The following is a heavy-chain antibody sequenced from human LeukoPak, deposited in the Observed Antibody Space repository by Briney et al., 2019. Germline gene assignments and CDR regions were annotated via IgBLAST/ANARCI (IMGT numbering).Heavy chain of an antibody. CDR2: INPNSGGT. Sequence: ASVKVSCKASGYTFTGYYMHWVRQAPGQGLEWMGWINPNSGGTNYAQKFQGRVTMTRDTSISTAYMELSRLRSDDTAVYYCARELPGVTTDHYGMDVWGQGTTVTVSS. V-gene: IGHV1-2*02. J-gene: IGHJ6*02. CDR1: GYTFTGYY. CDR3: ARELPGVTTDHYGMDV. D-gene: IGHD7-27*01.